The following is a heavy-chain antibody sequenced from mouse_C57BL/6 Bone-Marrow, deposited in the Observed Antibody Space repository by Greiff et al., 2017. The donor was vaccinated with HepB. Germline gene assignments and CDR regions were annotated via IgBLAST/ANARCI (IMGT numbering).Heavy chain of an antibody. CDR1: GFTFSSYG. D-gene: IGHD1-1*01. J-gene: IGHJ2*01. Sequence: EVMLVESGGDLVKPGGSLKLSCAASGFTFSSYGMSWVRQTPDKRLEWVATISSGGGYAYYPDSVKGRFTISRDNAKNTLYLQMSSLKSDDTAMYYCASPRYYYGSPYYFDDWGQGTTLTVSS. CDR3: ASPRYYYGSPYYFDD. V-gene: IGHV5-6*01. CDR2: ISSGGGYA.